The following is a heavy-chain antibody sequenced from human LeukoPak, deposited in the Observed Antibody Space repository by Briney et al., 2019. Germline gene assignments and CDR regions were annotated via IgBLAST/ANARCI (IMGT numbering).Heavy chain of an antibody. Sequence: GGTLRLSCAASGFTFSSYGMSWVRQAPGKGLEWVSAISGSGGSTSYADSVKGRFTISRDNSKNTLYLQMNSLRAEDTAVYYCATSGYREYYFDCWGQGTLVTVSS. CDR2: ISGSGGST. V-gene: IGHV3-23*01. D-gene: IGHD3-22*01. J-gene: IGHJ4*02. CDR1: GFTFSSYG. CDR3: ATSGYREYYFDC.